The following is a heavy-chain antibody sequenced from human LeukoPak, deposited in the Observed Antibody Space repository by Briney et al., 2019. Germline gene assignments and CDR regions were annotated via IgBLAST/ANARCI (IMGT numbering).Heavy chain of an antibody. V-gene: IGHV3-53*01. Sequence: GGSLRLSCAASGFTVSDYYMSWIRQAPGKGLEWVSSISDGGWTAYTDSVKGRFFISRETATNTLYLQMNSLRVEDTAVYYCAKECDYGNTSHMPCYWGQGTLVTVSS. CDR2: ISDGGWT. CDR3: AKECDYGNTSHMPCY. D-gene: IGHD4-17*01. J-gene: IGHJ4*02. CDR1: GFTVSDYY.